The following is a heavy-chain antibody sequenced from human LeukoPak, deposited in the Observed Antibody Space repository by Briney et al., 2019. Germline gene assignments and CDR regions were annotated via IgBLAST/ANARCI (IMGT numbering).Heavy chain of an antibody. V-gene: IGHV3-48*03. D-gene: IGHD3-16*01. CDR3: ARGVLPLMISIGDAFDI. CDR1: GFTFSSYE. J-gene: IGHJ3*02. CDR2: ISSSGSTI. Sequence: PGGSLRLSCAASGFTFSSYEMNWVRQAPGKGLEWVSYISSSGSTIYYADSVKGRFTISRDNAKNSLYLQMNSLRAEDTAVYYCARGVLPLMISIGDAFDIWGQGTMVTVSS.